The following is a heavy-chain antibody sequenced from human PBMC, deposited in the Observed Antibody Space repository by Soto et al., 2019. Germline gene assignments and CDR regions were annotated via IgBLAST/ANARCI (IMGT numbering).Heavy chain of an antibody. Sequence: PGGSLRLSCAASGFTFSSYGMHWVRQAPGKGLEWVAVIWYDGSNKYYADSVKGRFTISRDNSKNTLYLQMNSLRAEDTAVYYCARVESLSYGSGFGYYYYGMDVWGQGTTVTVSS. CDR3: ARVESLSYGSGFGYYYYGMDV. V-gene: IGHV3-33*01. J-gene: IGHJ6*02. D-gene: IGHD3-10*01. CDR2: IWYDGSNK. CDR1: GFTFSSYG.